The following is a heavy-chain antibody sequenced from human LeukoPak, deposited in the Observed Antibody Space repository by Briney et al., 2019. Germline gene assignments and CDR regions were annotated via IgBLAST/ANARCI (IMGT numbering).Heavy chain of an antibody. CDR2: IYYSGST. V-gene: IGHV4-59*02. CDR3: ARGLGYFDY. CDR1: GGSVSSYY. Sequence: SETLSLTCTVSGGSVSSYYWSWIRQPPGKGLEWIGYIYYSGSTNYNPSLKSRVTISVDTSKNQFSLKLSSVTAADTAVYYCARGLGYFDYWGQGTLVTVSS. D-gene: IGHD6-6*01. J-gene: IGHJ4*02.